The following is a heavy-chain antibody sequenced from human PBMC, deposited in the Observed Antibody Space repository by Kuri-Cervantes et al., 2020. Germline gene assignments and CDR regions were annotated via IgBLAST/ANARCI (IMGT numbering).Heavy chain of an antibody. J-gene: IGHJ3*01. D-gene: IGHD6-19*01. CDR3: ARGQNRAVAGAARQDEFTL. CDR2: IKQDGSEK. CDR1: GFTFSSYW. Sequence: GESLKISCAASGFTFSSYWMSWVRQAPGKGLEWVANIKQDGSEKYYVDSVKGRFAISRDNSKNTLYLQMNSLSPEDTAFYYCARGQNRAVAGAARQDEFTLWGQGTMVTVSS. V-gene: IGHV3-7*01.